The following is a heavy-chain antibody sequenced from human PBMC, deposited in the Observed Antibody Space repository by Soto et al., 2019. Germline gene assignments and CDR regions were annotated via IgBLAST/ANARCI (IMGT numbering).Heavy chain of an antibody. D-gene: IGHD4-17*01. CDR2: INSDESST. CDR3: ARVNTVTTLYDAFDI. V-gene: IGHV3-74*01. Sequence: GGSLRLSCAASGFTFSSYWMHWVRQAPGKGLVWVSRINSDESSTSYADSVTGRFTISRDNAKNTLYLQMNSLRAEETAGYYGARVNTVTTLYDAFDIWGQGTMVTVSS. J-gene: IGHJ3*02. CDR1: GFTFSSYW.